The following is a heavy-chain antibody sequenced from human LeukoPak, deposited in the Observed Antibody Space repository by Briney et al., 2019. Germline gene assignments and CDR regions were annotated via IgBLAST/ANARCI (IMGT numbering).Heavy chain of an antibody. CDR3: ARDLRRDGRDAFDI. V-gene: IGHV3-66*01. CDR1: GFTVSSNY. Sequence: GGSLRLSCAASGFTVSSNYMSWVRQAPGKGLEWVSVIYSGGSTYYADFVKGRFTISRDNSKNTLYLQMNSLRAEDTAVYYCARDLRRDGRDAFDIWGQGTMVTVSS. CDR2: IYSGGST. J-gene: IGHJ3*02. D-gene: IGHD2-8*01.